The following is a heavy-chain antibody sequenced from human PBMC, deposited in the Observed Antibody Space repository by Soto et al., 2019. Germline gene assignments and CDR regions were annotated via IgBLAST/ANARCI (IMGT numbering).Heavy chain of an antibody. CDR2: ISSRSSYI. CDR1: GFTFSSNS. D-gene: IGHD2-2*02. J-gene: IGHJ4*02. V-gene: IGHV3-21*01. Sequence: EVQLVESGGGLVKPGGSLRLSCAASGFTFSSNSMNWVRQTPGKGLEWVSSISSRSSYIYYADSVKGRFTISRDNAKNSLYLQMNSLRAEDTAVYFCAREEYFCSSTSCYRSPCYSWGQGTLVTVSS. CDR3: AREEYFCSSTSCYRSPCYS.